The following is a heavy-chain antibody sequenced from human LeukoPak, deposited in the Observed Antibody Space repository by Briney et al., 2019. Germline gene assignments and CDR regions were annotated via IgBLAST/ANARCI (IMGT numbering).Heavy chain of an antibody. J-gene: IGHJ3*02. D-gene: IGHD6-13*01. CDR1: GFTVSSNY. V-gene: IGHV3-66*01. CDR2: IYSGGST. CDR3: ARALYSSSWSKHYHAFDI. Sequence: GGALRLSCAASGFTVSSNYMSWLRQAPGRGVEGVSVIYSGGSTYYADSGMGRFTISRDNSKNTLYLQMNSQRAEDTAVYYCARALYSSSWSKHYHAFDIWGQGTMVTVSS.